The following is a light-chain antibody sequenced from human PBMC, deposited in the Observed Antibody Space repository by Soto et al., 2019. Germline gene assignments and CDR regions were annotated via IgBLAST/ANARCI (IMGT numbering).Light chain of an antibody. Sequence: QSVLTQPRSVSGSPGQSVTISCTGTSSDVGDYNYVSWYQQHPGKAPKLMIYDVSKRPSGVPDRFSGSKSGNTASLTISGLQAEDEADYYCCSYAGSYTEVFGGGTQLTVL. CDR1: SSDVGDYNY. J-gene: IGLJ2*01. V-gene: IGLV2-11*01. CDR3: CSYAGSYTEV. CDR2: DVS.